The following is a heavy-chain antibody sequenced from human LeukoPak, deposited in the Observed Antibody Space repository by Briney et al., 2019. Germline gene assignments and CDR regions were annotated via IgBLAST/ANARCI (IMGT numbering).Heavy chain of an antibody. CDR2: IYPGDSDT. CDR1: GYSFTSYW. V-gene: IGHV5-51*01. D-gene: IGHD5-18*01. CDR3: ARPTSDVDTRGAPPPIHDWFYP. J-gene: IGHJ5*02. Sequence: GESLKISCKGSGYSFTSYWIGWVRQMPGKGLEWVGIIYPGDSDTRYSPSFQGQVTISADKSISTAYLQWSSLKASDTAMYYCARPTSDVDTRGAPPPIHDWFYPWGQGTLVTVSS.